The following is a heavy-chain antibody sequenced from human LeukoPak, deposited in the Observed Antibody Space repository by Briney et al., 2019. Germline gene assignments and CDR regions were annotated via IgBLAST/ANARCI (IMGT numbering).Heavy chain of an antibody. D-gene: IGHD2-2*01. Sequence: GGSLRLSCASSLFTPISNYMSGVRQAPGRGLEGVSVIYIGGSTYYADSVTGRFTISRDNSKNTLYLQMNSLRAEDTGVYYCARLPHPAEQVYWGQGTLVTVSS. CDR2: IYIGGST. J-gene: IGHJ4*02. CDR3: ARLPHPAEQVY. CDR1: LFTPISNY. V-gene: IGHV3-66*01.